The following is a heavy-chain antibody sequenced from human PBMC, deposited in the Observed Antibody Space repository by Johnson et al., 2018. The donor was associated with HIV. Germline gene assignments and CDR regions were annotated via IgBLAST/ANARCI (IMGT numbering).Heavy chain of an antibody. Sequence: QVQLVESGGGVVQPGRSLRLSCAASGFTFSSYAMHWVRQAPGKGLEWVAVISYDGSNKYYADSVKGRFTISRDNSKNTLYLQMNSLRAEDTAVYYCAKDGGGYGDWPDAFDIWGQGTLVTVSS. V-gene: IGHV3-30*04. J-gene: IGHJ3*02. CDR3: AKDGGGYGDWPDAFDI. D-gene: IGHD4-17*01. CDR1: GFTFSSYA. CDR2: ISYDGSNK.